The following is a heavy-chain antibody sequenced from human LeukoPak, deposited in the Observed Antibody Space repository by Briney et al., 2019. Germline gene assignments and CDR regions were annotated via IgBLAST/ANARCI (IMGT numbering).Heavy chain of an antibody. Sequence: PGGSLRLSCAASGFTFSNYGMCWFRQAPGKGLEWVSTINLNGDETHYADSVRGRFTISRDNAKNSLYLQMNSLRAEDTAVYYCASVGYDSSSWDYWGQGTLVTVSS. D-gene: IGHD3-22*01. CDR1: GFTFSNYG. J-gene: IGHJ4*02. V-gene: IGHV3-23*01. CDR2: INLNGDET. CDR3: ASVGYDSSSWDY.